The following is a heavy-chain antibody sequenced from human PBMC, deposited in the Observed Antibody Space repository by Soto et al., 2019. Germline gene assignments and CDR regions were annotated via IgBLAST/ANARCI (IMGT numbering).Heavy chain of an antibody. Sequence: QVQLVQSGAEVKKPGSSVKVSCKASGGTFSSYGLSWVRQAPGQGLEWVGGIIPTLTTANYAQKFQGRVTITADKSTSTAYMELSSLRFEDTAVYYCARGGYCGSTSCYGDVWFDPWGQGTLVTVSS. CDR2: IIPTLTTA. CDR1: GGTFSSYG. D-gene: IGHD2-2*01. J-gene: IGHJ5*02. CDR3: ARGGYCGSTSCYGDVWFDP. V-gene: IGHV1-69*06.